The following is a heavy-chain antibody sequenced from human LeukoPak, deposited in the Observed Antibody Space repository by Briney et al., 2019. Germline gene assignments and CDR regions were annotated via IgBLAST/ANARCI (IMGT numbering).Heavy chain of an antibody. J-gene: IGHJ4*02. Sequence: GGSLRLSCAASGFTFSSYEMNWVRQAPGKELEWVSYISSSGSTIYYADSVKGRFTISRDNAKNSLYLQMNSLRAEDTAVYYCARGGGIAAAGAAVDWGQGTLVTVSS. D-gene: IGHD6-13*01. CDR1: GFTFSSYE. CDR2: ISSSGSTI. CDR3: ARGGGIAAAGAAVD. V-gene: IGHV3-48*03.